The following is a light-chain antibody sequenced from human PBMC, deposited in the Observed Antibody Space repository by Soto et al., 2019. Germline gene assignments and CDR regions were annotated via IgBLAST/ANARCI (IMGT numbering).Light chain of an antibody. CDR1: SSDVGAYDY. Sequence: QSALAQPPSAPGSPGQSVTISCTGTSSDVGAYDYVSWYQQHPGKAPKLMIYEINKRPSGVPDRFSGSKSGNTASLTVSGLQAEDEADYYCSSYTSDSSYVFGSGTKVTVL. CDR2: EIN. V-gene: IGLV2-8*01. CDR3: SSYTSDSSYV. J-gene: IGLJ1*01.